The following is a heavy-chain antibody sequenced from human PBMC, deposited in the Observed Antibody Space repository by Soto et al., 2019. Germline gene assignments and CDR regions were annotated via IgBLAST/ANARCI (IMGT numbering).Heavy chain of an antibody. CDR2: ISSGGNDI. D-gene: IGHD3-10*01. CDR1: GFPFSRYS. CDR3: ASEYGSGFPVY. V-gene: IGHV3-21*06. J-gene: IGHJ4*02. Sequence: PGGSLRLSCEASGFPFSRYSLNWVRQAPGKGLEWVPSISSGGNDISYAESVEGRFFTSRGNVNNVLYLDINNLRPKDTALYYCASEYGSGFPVYWGQGTLVTVSS.